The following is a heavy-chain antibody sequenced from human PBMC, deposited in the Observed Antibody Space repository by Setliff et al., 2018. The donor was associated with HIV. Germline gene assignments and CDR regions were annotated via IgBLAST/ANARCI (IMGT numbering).Heavy chain of an antibody. CDR2: ISHSGST. J-gene: IGHJ4*02. CDR1: GGSFSAYH. D-gene: IGHD5-12*01. CDR3: ARSYPSRGPLPEDY. Sequence: KPSETLSLTCAVYGGSFSAYHWTWIRQPPGRGLEWIGEISHSGSTNYNPSLKSRVTLSIDTSKNQFSLKLTSVTAADTAVYYCARSYPSRGPLPEDYWSQGTLVTVSS. V-gene: IGHV4-34*01.